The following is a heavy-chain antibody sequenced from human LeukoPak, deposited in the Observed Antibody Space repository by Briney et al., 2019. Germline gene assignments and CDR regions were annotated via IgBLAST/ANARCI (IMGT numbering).Heavy chain of an antibody. CDR3: ARSLRFLEWLLDY. D-gene: IGHD3-3*01. Sequence: GGSLRLSCAASGFTFSSYSMNWVRQAPGKGLEWVSSISSSSSYIYYADSVKGRFTISRDNAKNSLYLQMNSLGAEDTAVYYCARSLRFLEWLLDYWGQGTLVTVSS. J-gene: IGHJ4*02. V-gene: IGHV3-21*01. CDR2: ISSSSSYI. CDR1: GFTFSSYS.